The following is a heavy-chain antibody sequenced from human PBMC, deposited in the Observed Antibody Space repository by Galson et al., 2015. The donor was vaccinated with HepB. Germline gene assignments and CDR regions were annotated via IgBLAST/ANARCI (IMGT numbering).Heavy chain of an antibody. Sequence: SLRLSCAASGFTFSNAWMSWVRQAPGKGLEWVGRIKSKTDGGTTDYAAPVKGRFTISRDDSKNTLYLQMNSLKTEDTAVYYCTTELRGYDFWSPPHYYYYMDVWGKGTTVTVSS. CDR1: GFTFSNAW. J-gene: IGHJ6*03. D-gene: IGHD3-3*01. V-gene: IGHV3-15*01. CDR2: IKSKTDGGTT. CDR3: TTELRGYDFWSPPHYYYYMDV.